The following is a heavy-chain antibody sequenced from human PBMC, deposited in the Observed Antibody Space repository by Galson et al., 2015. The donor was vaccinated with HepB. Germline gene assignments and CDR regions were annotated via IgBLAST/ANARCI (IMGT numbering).Heavy chain of an antibody. CDR1: GFTFSSYD. CDR2: IGTAGDT. Sequence: SLRLSCAPSGFTFSSYDMHWARQAPGKGLEWVSSIGTAGDTYYLGSVKGRFTISRENAKNSLYLQMNTLRAGDTAVYYCARGGTGNDFDYWGQGTLVTVSS. CDR3: ARGGTGNDFDY. J-gene: IGHJ4*02. D-gene: IGHD1-1*01. V-gene: IGHV3-13*01.